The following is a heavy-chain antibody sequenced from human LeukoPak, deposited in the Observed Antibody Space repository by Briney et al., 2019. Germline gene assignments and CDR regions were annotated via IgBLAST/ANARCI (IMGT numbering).Heavy chain of an antibody. D-gene: IGHD1-26*01. CDR3: AREDVVGATHFDY. CDR2: IIPILGIA. Sequence: ASVKVSCKASGGTFSSYAISWVRQAPGQGLEWMGRIIPILGIANYAQKFQGRVTITADKSTSTAYMELSSLRSEDTAVYYCAREDVVGATHFDYWGQGTPVTVSS. J-gene: IGHJ4*02. V-gene: IGHV1-69*04. CDR1: GGTFSSYA.